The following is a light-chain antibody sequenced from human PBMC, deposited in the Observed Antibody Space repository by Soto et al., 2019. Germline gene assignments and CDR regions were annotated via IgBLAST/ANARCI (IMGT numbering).Light chain of an antibody. CDR3: QLRTNWPSLT. CDR2: DAS. V-gene: IGKV3-11*01. Sequence: DIVLTQSPATLSLSPGQRATLSCRASQNFSNYVAWYQQKPGRAPRLLIYDASKRATGIPSRFSGSASGTDFTLTISSLEPEDVAIYYCQLRTNWPSLTFGGGTKVEI. CDR1: QNFSNY. J-gene: IGKJ4*02.